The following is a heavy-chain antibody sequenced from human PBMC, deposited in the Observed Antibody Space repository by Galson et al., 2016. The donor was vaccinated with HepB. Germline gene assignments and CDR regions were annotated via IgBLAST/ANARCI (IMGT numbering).Heavy chain of an antibody. V-gene: IGHV3-30*18. D-gene: IGHD2-15*01. CDR2: LSYNGLNQ. CDR3: TKQVAEGGLGDT. J-gene: IGHJ5*02. CDR1: GFVFSNYG. Sequence: SLRLSCAASGFVFSNYGMHWVRQAPGKGLEWVAGLSYNGLNQHYPDSLMGRFTVSRDNSKSIMYLQMDSLRPDDTAVYYCTKQVAEGGLGDTWGQGTEVTVSS.